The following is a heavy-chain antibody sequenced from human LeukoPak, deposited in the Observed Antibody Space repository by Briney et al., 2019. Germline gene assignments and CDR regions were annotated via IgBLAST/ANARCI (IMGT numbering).Heavy chain of an antibody. CDR3: AKDQRRRGYSGYDSNYYYYMDV. V-gene: IGHV3-33*06. Sequence: GGSLRLSCAASGFTFSSYGMDWVRQAPGKGLEWVAVIWYDGSNKYYADSVKGRFTISRDNSKNTLYLQMNSLRAEDTAVYYCAKDQRRRGYSGYDSNYYYYMDVWGKGTTVTVSS. CDR1: GFTFSSYG. J-gene: IGHJ6*03. D-gene: IGHD5-12*01. CDR2: IWYDGSNK.